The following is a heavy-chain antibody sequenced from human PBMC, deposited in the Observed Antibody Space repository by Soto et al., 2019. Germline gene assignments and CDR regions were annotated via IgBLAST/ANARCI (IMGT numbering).Heavy chain of an antibody. CDR2: ISGSGGST. V-gene: IGHV3-23*01. CDR3: ARSPSVSFTGNYYYLDY. J-gene: IGHJ4*02. D-gene: IGHD4-4*01. Sequence: GGSLRLSCAASGFAFTSHTMSWVRQAPGKGLQWVSTISGSGGSTFYADSVKGRFTISRDNSKNTVFRLLDSLRAEDTAVYFCARSPSVSFTGNYYYLDYWGRGARGTASS. CDR1: GFAFTSHT.